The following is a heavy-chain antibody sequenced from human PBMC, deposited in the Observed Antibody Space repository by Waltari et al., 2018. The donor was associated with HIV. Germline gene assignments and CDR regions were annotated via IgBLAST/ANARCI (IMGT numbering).Heavy chain of an antibody. D-gene: IGHD2-15*01. J-gene: IGHJ4*02. CDR2: IYYSGRT. CDR1: GGSISSSSYY. CDR3: ARAQRSRIVVVVADPFDY. V-gene: IGHV4-39*01. Sequence: QLQLQESGPGLVKPSETLSLTCTVSGGSISSSSYYWGWIRQPPGKGLEWIGSIYYSGRTHYNPSRKSRVTISVDTSKNQCSLKLSSVTAADTAVYYCARAQRSRIVVVVADPFDYWGQGTLVTVSS.